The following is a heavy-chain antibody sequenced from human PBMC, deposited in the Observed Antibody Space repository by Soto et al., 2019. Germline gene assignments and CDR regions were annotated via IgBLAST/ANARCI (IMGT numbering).Heavy chain of an antibody. D-gene: IGHD2-2*01. J-gene: IGHJ6*02. CDR1: GYTFTGCY. CDR2: INPNSGGT. Sequence: ASVKVSCKASGYTFTGCYMHWVRQAPGQGLEWMGWINPNSGGTNYAQKFQGWVTMTRDTSISTAYMELSRLRSDDTAVYYCARSPYQLALSYYYYGMDVWGQGTTVTVSS. CDR3: ARSPYQLALSYYYYGMDV. V-gene: IGHV1-2*04.